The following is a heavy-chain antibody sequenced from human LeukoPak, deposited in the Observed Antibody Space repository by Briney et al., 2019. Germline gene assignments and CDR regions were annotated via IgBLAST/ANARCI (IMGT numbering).Heavy chain of an antibody. CDR2: IYTSGST. V-gene: IGHV4-4*07. CDR3: ARESGSWAYYYYGMDV. D-gene: IGHD5-12*01. J-gene: IGHJ6*02. Sequence: SETLSPTCTVSGGSISSYYWSWIRQPAGKGLEWIGRIYTSGSTNYNPSLKSRVTMSVDTSKNQFSLKLSSVTAADTAVYYCARESGSWAYYYYGMDVWGQGTTVTVSS. CDR1: GGSISSYY.